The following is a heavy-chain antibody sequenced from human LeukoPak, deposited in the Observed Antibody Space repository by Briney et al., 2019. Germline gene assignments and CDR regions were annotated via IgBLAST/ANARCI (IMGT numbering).Heavy chain of an antibody. V-gene: IGHV4-39*01. D-gene: IGHD1-26*01. CDR1: GGSAGSSSYY. J-gene: IGHJ4*02. Sequence: SETLSLTCTVSGGSAGSSSYYWGWIRQSPGKGLEWIGNIHYSGSTDYDPSLKSRVTISGDTSKNQFSLKLISLTAADTAVYYCARTYGGTYYTDYWGQGTLVTVSS. CDR2: IHYSGST. CDR3: ARTYGGTYYTDY.